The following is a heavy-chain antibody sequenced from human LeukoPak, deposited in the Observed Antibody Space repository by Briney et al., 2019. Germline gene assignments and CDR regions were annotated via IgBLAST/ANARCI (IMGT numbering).Heavy chain of an antibody. D-gene: IGHD3-10*01. V-gene: IGHV1-2*02. J-gene: IGHJ4*02. Sequence: APVKVSCKASGYTFTGYYMHWVRQTPGQGLEWMGWINPNSGGTNYAQKFQGRVTMTRDTSISTAYMELSRLRSDDTAVYYCARDYYGSGSYYRGVVYWGQGTLVTVSS. CDR3: ARDYYGSGSYYRGVVY. CDR2: INPNSGGT. CDR1: GYTFTGYY.